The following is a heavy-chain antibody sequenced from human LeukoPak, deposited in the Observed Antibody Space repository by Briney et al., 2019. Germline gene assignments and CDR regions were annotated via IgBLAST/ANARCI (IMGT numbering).Heavy chain of an antibody. J-gene: IGHJ4*02. CDR1: GFTFRNQA. Sequence: XGSLRLSCAASGFTFRNQAMNWVRQAQGKGLEWVSIISCTCVSTNYADFVQGRFTITRDNSKNTLYLQMNSLRAEDTAVYYCAKGISFDNREGGQGTLVTVSS. V-gene: IGHV3-23*01. D-gene: IGHD3-22*01. CDR3: AKGISFDNRE. CDR2: ISCTCVST.